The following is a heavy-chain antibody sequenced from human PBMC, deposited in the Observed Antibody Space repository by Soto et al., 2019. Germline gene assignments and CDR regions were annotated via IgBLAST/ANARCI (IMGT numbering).Heavy chain of an antibody. J-gene: IGHJ3*02. D-gene: IGHD3-3*01. CDR3: ARAPRYYDFWSGYSDDAFDI. Sequence: AAVKVSCKAPCYTFTSYGISLLRQAPGQWLECMGWISAYNGNTNYAQKLQGRVTMTTDTSTSTAYMELRSLRSDDTAVYYCARAPRYYDFWSGYSDDAFDIWGQGTMVTVS. V-gene: IGHV1-18*01. CDR2: ISAYNGNT. CDR1: CYTFTSYG.